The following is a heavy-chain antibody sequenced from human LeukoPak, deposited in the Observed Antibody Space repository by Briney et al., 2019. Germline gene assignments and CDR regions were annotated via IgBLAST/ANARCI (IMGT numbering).Heavy chain of an antibody. Sequence: GGSLRLSCAASGFTFSSYAMSWVRQAPGKGLVWVSRINSDGSSTSYADSVKGRFTISRDNAKNTLYLQMNSLRAEDTAVYYCAKDRSSGQTDYWGQGTLVTVSS. CDR3: AKDRSSGQTDY. D-gene: IGHD6-19*01. V-gene: IGHV3-74*01. J-gene: IGHJ4*02. CDR2: INSDGSST. CDR1: GFTFSSYA.